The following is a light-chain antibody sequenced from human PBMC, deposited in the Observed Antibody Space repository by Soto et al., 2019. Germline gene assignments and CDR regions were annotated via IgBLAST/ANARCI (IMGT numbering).Light chain of an antibody. V-gene: IGLV2-14*01. CDR3: TSYTSSSTLDV. J-gene: IGLJ1*01. Sequence: QSALTQPASVSGSPGQSITISCTGTSSDVGGYNYVSWYQQHPGKASKLMIYEVSNRPLGVSNRFSGSKSGNTASLTISGLQAEDEADYYCTSYTSSSTLDVFGTGTKVTVL. CDR1: SSDVGGYNY. CDR2: EVS.